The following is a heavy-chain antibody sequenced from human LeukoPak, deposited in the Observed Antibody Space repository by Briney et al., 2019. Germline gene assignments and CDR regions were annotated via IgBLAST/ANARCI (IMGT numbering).Heavy chain of an antibody. CDR1: GFTFSSAW. V-gene: IGHV3-48*02. J-gene: IGHJ4*02. CDR2: ISSSSSTI. CDR3: ARDVYLWGFGELQLDY. Sequence: GGSLRLSCAASGFTFSSAWMSWVRQAPGKGLEWVSYISSSSSTIYYADSVKGRFTISRDNAKNSLYLQMNSLRDEDTAVYYCARDVYLWGFGELQLDYWGQGTLVTVSS. D-gene: IGHD3-10*01.